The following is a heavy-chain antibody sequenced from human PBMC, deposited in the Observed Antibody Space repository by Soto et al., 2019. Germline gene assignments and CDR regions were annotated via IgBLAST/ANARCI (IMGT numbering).Heavy chain of an antibody. V-gene: IGHV4-59*01. J-gene: IGHJ4*02. CDR3: AREVVAAFRGYYFDY. D-gene: IGHD2-15*01. Sequence: SETLSLTCTVSGGSISSYYWSWIRQPPGKGLEWIGYIYYSGSTNYNPSLKSRVTISVDTSKNQFSLKLSSVTAADTAVYYCAREVVAAFRGYYFDYWGQGTLDTVSS. CDR2: IYYSGST. CDR1: GGSISSYY.